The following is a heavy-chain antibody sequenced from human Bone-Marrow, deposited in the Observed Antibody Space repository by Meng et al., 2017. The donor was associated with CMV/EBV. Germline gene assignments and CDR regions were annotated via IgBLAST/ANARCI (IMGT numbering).Heavy chain of an antibody. CDR2: IYPGDSDT. J-gene: IGHJ4*02. Sequence: GESLKISCKGSGYSFTSYWIGWVRQMPGKGLEWMGIIYPGDSDTRYGPSFQGQVTISADKSISTAYLQWSSLKASDTAMYYCARFAYDFWSGYPRYYFDYWGQGTLVTVSS. D-gene: IGHD3-3*01. V-gene: IGHV5-51*01. CDR3: ARFAYDFWSGYPRYYFDY. CDR1: GYSFTSYW.